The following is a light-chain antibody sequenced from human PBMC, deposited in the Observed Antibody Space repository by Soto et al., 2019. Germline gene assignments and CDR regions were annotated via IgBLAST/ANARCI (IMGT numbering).Light chain of an antibody. J-gene: IGKJ2*02. CDR1: QSISSY. CDR3: QQSYSSLQECT. V-gene: IGKV1-39*01. Sequence: DIPMTQSPSSLSASVVDRVTITCRASQSISSYLNWYQQKPGKAPKLLIYAASSLQSGVPSRFSGSGSGTDFTLTISSLQPEDFATYYCQQSYSSLQECTFGQGTKLEIK. CDR2: AAS.